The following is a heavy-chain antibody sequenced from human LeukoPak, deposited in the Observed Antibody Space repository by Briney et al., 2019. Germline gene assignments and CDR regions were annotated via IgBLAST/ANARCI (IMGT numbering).Heavy chain of an antibody. V-gene: IGHV3-53*01. J-gene: IGHJ5*01. CDR2: INTGGSA. Sequence: GGSLRLSCAASGFPFSPNYMSWVRQAPGKGLEWVSVINTGGSAFYADSVKGRLTISRDNSNNTLYLQMNSLRAEDTAVYYCARVRRQVGSRWFDSWGQGILVTVSS. CDR3: ARVRRQVGSRWFDS. CDR1: GFPFSPNY. D-gene: IGHD1-26*01.